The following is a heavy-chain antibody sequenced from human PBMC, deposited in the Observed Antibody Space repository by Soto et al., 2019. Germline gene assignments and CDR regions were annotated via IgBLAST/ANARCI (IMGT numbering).Heavy chain of an antibody. Sequence: EVQLVESGGGLVQPGRSLRLYCAASGFTFDDYAMPWVRQAPGKGLELVSGISWNSGSIGYEDSVKGRFTISRDNAKNSLYLQMNSLRAEDTALYYCAKDGRRSQYQLLLNLYFDLWGRGTLVTVSS. D-gene: IGHD2-2*01. CDR1: GFTFDDYA. V-gene: IGHV3-9*01. CDR2: ISWNSGSI. CDR3: AKDGRRSQYQLLLNLYFDL. J-gene: IGHJ2*01.